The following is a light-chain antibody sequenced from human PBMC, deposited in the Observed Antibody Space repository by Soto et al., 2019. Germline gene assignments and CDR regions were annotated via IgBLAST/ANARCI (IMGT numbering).Light chain of an antibody. CDR3: QQYNSNPLT. V-gene: IGKV1-5*03. CDR2: KAY. Sequence: DIQMTQSPSTLSASVGDRVTITCRASQSVSTWLAWYQQKPGKVPKLLIYKAYSLESGVTSRFSVSGSGTEFTLTISSLQPDDFATYYCQQYNSNPLTFGGGTKVEIK. J-gene: IGKJ4*01. CDR1: QSVSTW.